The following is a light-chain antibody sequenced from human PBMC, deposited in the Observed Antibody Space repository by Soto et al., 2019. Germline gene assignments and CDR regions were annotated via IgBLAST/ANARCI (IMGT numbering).Light chain of an antibody. J-gene: IGKJ4*01. V-gene: IGKV3-20*01. CDR1: QNVRNNY. CDR3: QQFSSYPLT. CDR2: DAS. Sequence: EAELTQSPGTLSLSPGERATLSCRASQNVRNNYLGWYQQKPGQAPRLLIYDASSRATGIPDRFSGGGSGTDFTLTISRLEPEDFAVYYCQQFSSYPLTFGGGTKVDIK.